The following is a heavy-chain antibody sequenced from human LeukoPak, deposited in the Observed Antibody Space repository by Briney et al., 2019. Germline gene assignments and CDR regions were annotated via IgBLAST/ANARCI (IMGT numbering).Heavy chain of an antibody. Sequence: QAGGSLRLSCAASGFTFSSYAMSWVRQAPGKGLEWVSYISSSSSTIYYADSVKGRFTISRDNAKNSLYLQMNSLRAEDTAVYYCARPYRSSTSCYPDWGQGTLVTVSS. CDR1: GFTFSSYA. J-gene: IGHJ4*02. CDR3: ARPYRSSTSCYPD. D-gene: IGHD2-2*01. V-gene: IGHV3-48*01. CDR2: ISSSSSTI.